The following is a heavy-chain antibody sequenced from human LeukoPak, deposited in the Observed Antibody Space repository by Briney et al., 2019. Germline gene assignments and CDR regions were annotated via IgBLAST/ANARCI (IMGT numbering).Heavy chain of an antibody. D-gene: IGHD3-16*01. CDR1: GGTFSSYA. Sequence: SVKVSCKASGGTFSSYAVSWVRQAPGQGLEWMGGIIPIFGTTNYTQKFQGRVTITADESTSTAYMELSSLRSEDTAVYYCARGNLPLGGWYNYWGQGTLVTVSS. CDR2: IIPIFGTT. V-gene: IGHV1-69*13. J-gene: IGHJ4*02. CDR3: ARGNLPLGGWYNY.